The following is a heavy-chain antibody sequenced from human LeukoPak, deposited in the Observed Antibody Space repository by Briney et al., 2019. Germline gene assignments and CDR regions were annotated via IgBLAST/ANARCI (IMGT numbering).Heavy chain of an antibody. CDR2: IIPILGIA. D-gene: IGHD3-10*01. CDR1: GGTFSSYA. CDR3: AINVVLLWFGELLPGAFDI. V-gene: IGHV1-69*04. Sequence: ASVKVSCKASGGTFSSYAISWVRQAPGQGLEWRGRIIPILGIANYAQKFQGRVTITADKSTSTAYMELSSLRSEDTAVYYCAINVVLLWFGELLPGAFDIWGQGTMVTVSS. J-gene: IGHJ3*02.